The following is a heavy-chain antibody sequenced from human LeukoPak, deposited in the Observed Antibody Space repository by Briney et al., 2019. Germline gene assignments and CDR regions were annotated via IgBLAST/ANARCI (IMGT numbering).Heavy chain of an antibody. D-gene: IGHD5-18*01. Sequence: SETLSLTCTVSGGSISSYYWSWIRQPAGKGLEWIGRIYTSGSTNYNPSLKSRVTMSVDTSKNQFSLKLSSVAAADTAVYCCARDGGIQLWLRWWFDPWGQGTLVTVSS. CDR1: GGSISSYY. J-gene: IGHJ5*02. CDR2: IYTSGST. CDR3: ARDGGIQLWLRWWFDP. V-gene: IGHV4-4*07.